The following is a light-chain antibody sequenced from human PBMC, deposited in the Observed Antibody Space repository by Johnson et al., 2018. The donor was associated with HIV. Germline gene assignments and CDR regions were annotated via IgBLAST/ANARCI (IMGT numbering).Light chain of an antibody. J-gene: IGLJ1*01. Sequence: QSLLTQPPSVSAAPGQKVTISCSGSTSNIGNNYVSWYQQLPGTAPKLLIYEKNKRPSGIPDRFSASKSGTSATLVITGLHTGDEADYYCGTWDSSLSAHFVFGTGTRVTV. CDR3: GTWDSSLSAHFV. V-gene: IGLV1-51*02. CDR2: EKN. CDR1: TSNIGNNY.